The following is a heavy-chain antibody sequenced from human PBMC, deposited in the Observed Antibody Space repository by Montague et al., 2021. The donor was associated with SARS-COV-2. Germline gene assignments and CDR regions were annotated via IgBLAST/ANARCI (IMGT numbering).Heavy chain of an antibody. D-gene: IGHD3/OR15-3a*01. J-gene: IGHJ4*02. CDR2: TYLSGFT. V-gene: IGHV4-4*02. Sequence: SETLSLTCVVSDVSLSSSTWWSWVRQSPGKGLEWVGETYLSGFTXYNPPVKSRVTISLDDPRSQFSLRLTSVTAADTAVYFCARGGLGNRGFDYWGQGALVTVSS. CDR1: DVSLSSSTW. CDR3: ARGGLGNRGFDY.